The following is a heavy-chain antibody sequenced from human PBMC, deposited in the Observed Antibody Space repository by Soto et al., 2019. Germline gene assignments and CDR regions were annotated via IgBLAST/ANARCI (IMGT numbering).Heavy chain of an antibody. CDR2: ISSSSSTI. J-gene: IGHJ6*02. V-gene: IGHV3-48*02. Sequence: PGGSLRLSCAASGFTFSSYSMNWVRQAPGKGLEWVSYISSSSSTIYYADSVKGRFTISRDNAKNSLYLQMNSLRDEDTAVYYCARDSIGFPYERKRNHNMDVWGQGTTVTVSS. CDR1: GFTFSSYS. D-gene: IGHD3-22*01. CDR3: ARDSIGFPYERKRNHNMDV.